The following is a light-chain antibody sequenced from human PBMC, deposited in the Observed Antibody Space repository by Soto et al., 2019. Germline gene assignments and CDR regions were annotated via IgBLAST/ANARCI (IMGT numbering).Light chain of an antibody. V-gene: IGLV2-14*01. J-gene: IGLJ1*01. Sequence: QSALTQPASVSGSPGQSITVSWSGTSTDIGGYNHVSWYQQRPGKAPKLMIYDVSSRPSGVSNRFSGSKSGNTASLIISGLQAEDEAEYYCSSYTSSNTFYVFGTGTKVTVL. CDR2: DVS. CDR3: SSYTSSNTFYV. CDR1: STDIGGYNH.